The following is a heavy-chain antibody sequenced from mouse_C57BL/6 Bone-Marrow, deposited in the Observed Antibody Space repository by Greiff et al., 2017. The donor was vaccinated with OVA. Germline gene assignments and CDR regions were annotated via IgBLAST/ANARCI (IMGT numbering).Heavy chain of an antibody. CDR1: GFTFSDYY. D-gene: IGHD1-1*01. CDR2: ISNGGGST. V-gene: IGHV5-12*01. Sequence: EVQGVESGGGLVQPGGSLKLSCAASGFTFSDYYMYWVRQTPEKRLEWVAYISNGGGSTYYPDTVKGRFTISRDNAKNTLYLQMSRLNSEDTAMYYCARRGSSYDYAMDYWGQGTSVTVSS. J-gene: IGHJ4*01. CDR3: ARRGSSYDYAMDY.